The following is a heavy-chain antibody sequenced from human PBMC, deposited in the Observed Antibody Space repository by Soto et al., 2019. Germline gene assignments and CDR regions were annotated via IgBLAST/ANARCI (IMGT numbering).Heavy chain of an antibody. J-gene: IGHJ4*02. CDR2: IYYSGST. Sequence: PSETLSLTCPVFGGSISTSKHYWVWIRQPPGKGLEWIGTIYYSGSTYYSPSLKSRVTISVDTSKNQFSLKLSSVTAADTAVYYCARLENCITSSCYTYLDYWGQGTQVTVSS. CDR1: GGSISTSKHY. V-gene: IGHV4-39*01. CDR3: ARLENCITSSCYTYLDY. D-gene: IGHD2-2*02.